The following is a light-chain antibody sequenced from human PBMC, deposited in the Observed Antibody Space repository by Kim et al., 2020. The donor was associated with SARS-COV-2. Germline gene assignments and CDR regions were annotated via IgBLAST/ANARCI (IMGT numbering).Light chain of an antibody. J-gene: IGKJ1*01. V-gene: IGKV3-20*01. Sequence: DIVLTQSPGTLSLSPGERATLSCRASQSIISTYLAWYQQKPGQAHRLLLYDISTRATGIPDRFSGSGSVTDFTLTISRLEPGDFAMYYCQQYGTPPWSFGQGTKVEIK. CDR1: QSIISTY. CDR2: DIS. CDR3: QQYGTPPWS.